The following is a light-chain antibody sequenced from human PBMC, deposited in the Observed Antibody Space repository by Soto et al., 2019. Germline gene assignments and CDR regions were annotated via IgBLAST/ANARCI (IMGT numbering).Light chain of an antibody. Sequence: QSALTQPASVSGSPGQSITISCTGTSSDVSIYNYVSWYQQHPGKAPKLMIYEVSNRPSGVSNRFSGAKSGNTASLTISGLQVEDEADYYCSSYTSSRAYVFGIGTKLTVL. CDR3: SSYTSSRAYV. CDR1: SSDVSIYNY. CDR2: EVS. J-gene: IGLJ1*01. V-gene: IGLV2-14*01.